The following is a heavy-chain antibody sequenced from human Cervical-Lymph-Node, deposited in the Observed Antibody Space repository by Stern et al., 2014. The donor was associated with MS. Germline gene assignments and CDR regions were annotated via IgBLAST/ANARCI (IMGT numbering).Heavy chain of an antibody. CDR3: ARLGDVAK. J-gene: IGHJ4*02. Sequence: QLQLQESGPGLVKPSETLSLTCTVSGDSISTYYWSWIRQPPGKGLEWIGYIHHSGNTNSNPSLKSRVTVSVDTSKNQLSLKLNSMTAADTAVYYCARLGDVAKWGQGTLVIVSS. V-gene: IGHV4-59*08. CDR2: IHHSGNT. CDR1: GDSISTYY. D-gene: IGHD1-26*01.